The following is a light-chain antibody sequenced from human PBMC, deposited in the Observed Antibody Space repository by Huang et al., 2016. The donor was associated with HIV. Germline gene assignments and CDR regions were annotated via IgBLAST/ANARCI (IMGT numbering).Light chain of an antibody. CDR1: QTVNSN. J-gene: IGKJ1*01. CDR2: GAS. CDR3: QQYNNWLA. Sequence: EIVMTQSPATLSVSPGERATLSCRASQTVNSNLAWYQHKPGQAPRLLIYGASTRATGVPARFSGSGSGTKFTLTIISLQSEDFAVYYCQQYNNWLAFGQGTKVEIK. V-gene: IGKV3-15*01.